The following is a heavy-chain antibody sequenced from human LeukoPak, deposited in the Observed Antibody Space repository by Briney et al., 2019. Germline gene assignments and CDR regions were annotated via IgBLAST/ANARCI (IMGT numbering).Heavy chain of an antibody. CDR3: ARDSLYYDILTGSRYFDL. CDR2: IYSGGST. CDR1: GFTVSSNY. J-gene: IGHJ2*01. V-gene: IGHV3-66*01. Sequence: GGSLRLSCAASGFTVSSNYMSWVRQAPGKGLEWVSVIYSGGSTYYADSVKGRFTISRDNSKNTLYLQMNSLRAEDTAVYYCARDSLYYDILTGSRYFDLWGRGTLVTVSS. D-gene: IGHD3-9*01.